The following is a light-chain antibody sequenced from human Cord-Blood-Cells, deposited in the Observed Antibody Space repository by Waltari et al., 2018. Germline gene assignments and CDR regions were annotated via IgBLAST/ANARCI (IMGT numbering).Light chain of an antibody. V-gene: IGLV2-8*01. CDR1: SSDVGGYNY. CDR2: EGS. CDR3: SSYAGSNNLV. J-gene: IGLJ2*01. Sequence: QSALTQPPPASGSPGQSVTISCTGTSSDVGGYNYVSWYQQHPGKAPKLMIYEGSKRPSGGPDRFSGSKAGNTASLTVSGLQAEDEADYYCSSYAGSNNLVFGGGTKLTVL.